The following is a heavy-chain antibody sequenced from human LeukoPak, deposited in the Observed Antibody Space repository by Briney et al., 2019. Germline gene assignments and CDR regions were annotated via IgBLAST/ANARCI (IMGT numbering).Heavy chain of an antibody. CDR3: AKDRVVAAAGTLNWFDP. D-gene: IGHD6-13*01. CDR2: ISGSGGST. CDR1: GLTFSNYW. V-gene: IGHV3-23*01. J-gene: IGHJ5*02. Sequence: GGSLRLSCAASGLTFSNYWMDWVRQAPGKGLEWVSAISGSGGSTYYADSVKGRFTISRDNSKNTLYLQMNSLRAEDTAVYYCAKDRVVAAAGTLNWFDPWGQGTLVTVSS.